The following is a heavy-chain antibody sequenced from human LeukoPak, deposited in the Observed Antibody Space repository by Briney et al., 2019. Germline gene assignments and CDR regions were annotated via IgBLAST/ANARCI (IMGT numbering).Heavy chain of an antibody. J-gene: IGHJ4*02. CDR3: ARAPGWLQPNFDY. V-gene: IGHV4-61*01. D-gene: IGHD5-18*01. CDR2: IYYSGST. CDR1: GGSVSSGSYY. Sequence: SETLSLTCTVSGGSVSSGSYYWSWIRQPPGKGLEWIGYIYYSGSTYYNPSLKSRVTISVDTSKNQFSLKLSSVTAADTAVYYCARAPGWLQPNFDYWGQGTLVTVSS.